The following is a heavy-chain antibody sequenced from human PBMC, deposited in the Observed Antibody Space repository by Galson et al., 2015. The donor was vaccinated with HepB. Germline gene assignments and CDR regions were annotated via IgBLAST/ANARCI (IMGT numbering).Heavy chain of an antibody. D-gene: IGHD1-26*01. Sequence: ETLSLTCSVSPGPISNSDYYWAWIRQPPGMGLEWIGSIYYSGTTYYKESLETRLSISVDTSKNHFSLKLTSMTAADTAVYYCARGMVGPTKGSDAFDMWGQGTMVIVSS. CDR3: ARGMVGPTKGSDAFDM. J-gene: IGHJ3*02. V-gene: IGHV4-39*02. CDR2: IYYSGTT. CDR1: PGPISNSDYY.